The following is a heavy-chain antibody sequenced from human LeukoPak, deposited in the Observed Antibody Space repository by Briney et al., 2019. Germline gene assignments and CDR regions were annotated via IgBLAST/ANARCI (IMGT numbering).Heavy chain of an antibody. Sequence: ASVKVSCTASGYSFTDYYIHWVRQAPGQGLEWMGRISPNSGDSNYAQKFQGRVTMTRDTSITTAYMELSRLRSDDTAMYYCARPYNYGDTHDAFDIWGQGTMVTVSS. D-gene: IGHD4-17*01. J-gene: IGHJ3*02. CDR2: ISPNSGDS. CDR1: GYSFTDYY. V-gene: IGHV1-2*06. CDR3: ARPYNYGDTHDAFDI.